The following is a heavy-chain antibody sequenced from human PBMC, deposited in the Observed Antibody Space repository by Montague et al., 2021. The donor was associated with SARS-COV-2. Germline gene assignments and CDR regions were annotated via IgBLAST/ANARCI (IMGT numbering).Heavy chain of an antibody. CDR2: ICYGGST. D-gene: IGHD4-23*01. CDR1: SDSISSRSYC. V-gene: IGHV4-39*01. J-gene: IGHJ3*01. CDR3: ARRRDRSTVVSPAVFDL. Sequence: SETLSLTCSVSSDSISSRSYCWAWIRQSQGKGLEWIGNICYGGSTYYNPSLRSRVVMSAEPSKSQFSLKLYSVTAADTSIYYCARRRDRSTVVSPAVFDLWGQGTMVIVSS.